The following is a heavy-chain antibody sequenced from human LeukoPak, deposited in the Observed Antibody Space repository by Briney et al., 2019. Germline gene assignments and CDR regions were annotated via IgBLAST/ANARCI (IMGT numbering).Heavy chain of an antibody. CDR1: GFTFSSYS. D-gene: IGHD3-3*01. CDR3: AREGGAFWSGSDAFDI. CDR2: ISSSSSTI. V-gene: IGHV3-48*01. Sequence: GGSLRLSCAASGFTFSSYSMNWVRQAPGKGLEWVSYISSSSSTIYYADSVKGRFTISRDNAKNSLYLQMNSLRAEDTAVYYCAREGGAFWSGSDAFDIWGQGTMVTVSS. J-gene: IGHJ3*02.